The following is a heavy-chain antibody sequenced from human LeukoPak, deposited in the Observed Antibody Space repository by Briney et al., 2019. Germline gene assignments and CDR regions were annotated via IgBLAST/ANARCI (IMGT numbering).Heavy chain of an antibody. J-gene: IGHJ5*02. CDR2: IMPLFGAA. V-gene: IGHV1-69*05. CDR1: GGTFNNSA. Sequence: SVKVSCKTSGGTFNNSAISWVRQAPGQGLEWLGGIMPLFGAAGYAQKFQGRVTITKGESTRTVYLELTSLTSDDTAVYYCARDVHGDYGSGWFDPWGQGTLVSVSS. CDR3: ARDVHGDYGSGWFDP. D-gene: IGHD4-17*01.